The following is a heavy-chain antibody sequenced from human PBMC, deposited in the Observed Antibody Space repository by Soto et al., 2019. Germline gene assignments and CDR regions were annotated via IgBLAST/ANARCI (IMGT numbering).Heavy chain of an antibody. CDR2: IYYSGST. CDR3: ASGSALVEEVDAFDI. Sequence: QVQLQESGPGLVKPSQTLSLTCTVSGGSISSGGYYWSWIRQHPGKGLEWIGYIYYSGSTYYNPSLNRRVTIAVDTSKTQFSLKLSSVTAADTAVYYCASGSALVEEVDAFDIWGQRTMVTVSS. J-gene: IGHJ3*02. V-gene: IGHV4-31*03. D-gene: IGHD1-26*01. CDR1: GGSISSGGYY.